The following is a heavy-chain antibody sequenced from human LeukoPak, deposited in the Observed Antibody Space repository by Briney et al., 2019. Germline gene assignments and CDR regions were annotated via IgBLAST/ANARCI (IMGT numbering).Heavy chain of an antibody. CDR2: INHSGST. J-gene: IGHJ6*03. V-gene: IGHV4-34*01. CDR1: GGAFSGYY. D-gene: IGHD2-2*01. CDR3: ATQKELGYCSSTSRPYSYYYYMDV. Sequence: TPSETLSLTCAVYGGAFSGYYWSWIRQPPGKALEWSGEINHSGSTNYKPSLKSRVTISVDTCKNQFSLKLSSVTAADTAMYYCATQKELGYCSSTSRPYSYYYYMDVWGKGTTVTVYS.